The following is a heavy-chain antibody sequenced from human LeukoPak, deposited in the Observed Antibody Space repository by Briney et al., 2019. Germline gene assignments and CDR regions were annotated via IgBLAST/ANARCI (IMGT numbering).Heavy chain of an antibody. CDR2: IRYAGSNK. Sequence: PGGSLRLSCAASGFTFSSYDMHWVRQAPGKGLEWVALIRYAGSNKYYADSVKGRFTISRDNSKNTLYLQMNSLRAEDTAVYYCAKLSDAAFDIWGQGTLLTVSS. CDR1: GFTFSSYD. J-gene: IGHJ3*02. CDR3: AKLSDAAFDI. D-gene: IGHD2-2*01. V-gene: IGHV3-30*02.